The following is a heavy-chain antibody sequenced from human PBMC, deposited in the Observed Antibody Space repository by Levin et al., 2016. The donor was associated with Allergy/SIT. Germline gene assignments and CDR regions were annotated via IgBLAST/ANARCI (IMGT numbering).Heavy chain of an antibody. D-gene: IGHD4-23*01. J-gene: IGHJ6*02. CDR3: ARGSDGGPYYYYYGMDV. Sequence: WVRQAPGQGLEWMGRIIPILGIINYAQKFQGRVTITADKSTSTAYMELSSLRSDDTAVYYCARGSDGGPYYYYYGMDVWGQGTTVTVSS. CDR2: IIPILGII. V-gene: IGHV1-69*04.